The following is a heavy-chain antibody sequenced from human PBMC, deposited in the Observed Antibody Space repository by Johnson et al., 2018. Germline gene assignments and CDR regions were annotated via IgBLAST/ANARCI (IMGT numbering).Heavy chain of an antibody. V-gene: IGHV1-69*01. CDR1: GVTISSNA. D-gene: IGHD3-10*01. CDR2: IIPIFGTT. CDR3: AIDMGSYYGFDI. Sequence: QLVESGAEVKKPGSSVKVSCMASGVTISSNAISWVRQTPGQGLEWLGVIIPIFGTTFYAQQLQGRVTIIADESTNTASMELRSLRSEDTALYYCAIDMGSYYGFDIWGQGTMVTVFS. J-gene: IGHJ3*02.